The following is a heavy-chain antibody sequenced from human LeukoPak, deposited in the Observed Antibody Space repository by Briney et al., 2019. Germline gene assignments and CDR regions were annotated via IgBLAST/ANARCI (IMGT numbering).Heavy chain of an antibody. CDR3: AKGTGSYYTPGGFDY. CDR1: GFTFDDYA. Sequence: PGGSLRLSCAASGFTFDDYAMHWVRQAPGKGLEWVSGISWNSGSIGYADSVKGRFTISRDNAKNSLYLQMNSLRAEDTALYYCAKGTGSYYTPGGFDYWGQGTLVTVSS. J-gene: IGHJ4*02. V-gene: IGHV3-9*01. CDR2: ISWNSGSI. D-gene: IGHD3-10*01.